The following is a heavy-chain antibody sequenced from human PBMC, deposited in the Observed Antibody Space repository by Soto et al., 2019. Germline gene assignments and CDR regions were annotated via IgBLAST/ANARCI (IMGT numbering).Heavy chain of an antibody. CDR1: GYTFTTYG. CDR2: ISPYNGNT. D-gene: IGHD3-10*01. CDR3: TRGWFGEFAYYFDY. V-gene: IGHV1-18*01. Sequence: QVQLVQSGAEVKKPGASVKVSCKTSGYTFTTYGISWVRQAPGQGLEWMGWISPYNGNTKYAQKLQGRVTMTADTSTSTAYMDLRSLTSDDTAVYYCTRGWFGEFAYYFDYWGQGTLVTVSS. J-gene: IGHJ4*02.